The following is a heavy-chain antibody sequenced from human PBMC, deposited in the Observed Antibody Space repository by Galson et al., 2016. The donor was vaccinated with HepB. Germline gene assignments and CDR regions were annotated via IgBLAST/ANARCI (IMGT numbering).Heavy chain of an antibody. Sequence: SLRLSCAVSGFSFSSYAMNWVRQAPGKGLEWVSVISGTSASIFYGDSVKGRFTISRDNSKNTLYLQMNRLSAEDPAVYYCAKGGTPDDQTVNYAMDVWGQGTTVTVSS. CDR3: AKGGTPDDQTVNYAMDV. CDR2: ISGTSASI. V-gene: IGHV3-23*01. J-gene: IGHJ6*02. D-gene: IGHD2-15*01. CDR1: GFSFSSYA.